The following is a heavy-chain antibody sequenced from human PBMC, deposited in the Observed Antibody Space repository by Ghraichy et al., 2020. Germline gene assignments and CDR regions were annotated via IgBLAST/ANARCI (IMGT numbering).Heavy chain of an antibody. CDR1: GFSFSTYA. Sequence: GGSLRLSCAASGFSFSTYAMSWVRQAPGKGLEWLSSVSSTGENTYHTDSVKGRFSISRDNSENTLYLHMNSLRAQDTAIYYCTKGFYSDTSGTLPPYYFDCWGQGTLVTVSS. J-gene: IGHJ4*02. CDR3: TKGFYSDTSGTLPPYYFDC. V-gene: IGHV3-23*01. D-gene: IGHD3-22*01. CDR2: VSSTGENT.